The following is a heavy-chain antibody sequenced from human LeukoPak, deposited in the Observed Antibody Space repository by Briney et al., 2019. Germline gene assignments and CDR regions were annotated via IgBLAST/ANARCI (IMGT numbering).Heavy chain of an antibody. CDR2: IIPIFGTA. V-gene: IGHV1-69*13. D-gene: IGHD3-9*01. Sequence: SVKVSCKASGDTFSSYAISWVRQAPGQGLEWMGGIIPIFGTANYAQKFQGRVTITADESTSTAYMELSSLRSEDTAVYYCARASSLLRYFYWGPRVYFDYWGQGTPVTVSS. J-gene: IGHJ4*02. CDR1: GDTFSSYA. CDR3: ARASSLLRYFYWGPRVYFDY.